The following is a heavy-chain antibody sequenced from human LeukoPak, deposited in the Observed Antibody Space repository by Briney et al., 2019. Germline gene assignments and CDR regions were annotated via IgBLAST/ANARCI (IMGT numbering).Heavy chain of an antibody. CDR3: ARDSSGSYEYYFDY. CDR1: GFSFSSYG. Sequence: PGRSLRLSCAASGFSFSSYGMHWVRQAPGKGLEWVAFIGYDGNNKYYADSVKGRFTISRDSSKNTLYLQMNSLRAEDDTAVYYCARDSSGSYEYYFDYWGQGTLVTVSS. D-gene: IGHD1-26*01. V-gene: IGHV3-33*01. CDR2: IGYDGNNK. J-gene: IGHJ4*02.